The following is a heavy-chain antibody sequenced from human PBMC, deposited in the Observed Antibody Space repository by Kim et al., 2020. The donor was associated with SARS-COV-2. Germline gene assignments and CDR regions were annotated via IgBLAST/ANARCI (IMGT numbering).Heavy chain of an antibody. CDR3: ARRNYGYPFDY. V-gene: IGHV4-4*09. Sequence: SETLSLTCTVSGDSINSYYWSWIRQTPGKGLEWIGYIYNSGSTNYNPSLKSRVTISVDTSKNQFSLKLSSVTAADTAVYYCARRNYGYPFDYWGQGTLVTVSS. D-gene: IGHD5-18*01. CDR1: GDSINSYY. CDR2: IYNSGST. J-gene: IGHJ4*02.